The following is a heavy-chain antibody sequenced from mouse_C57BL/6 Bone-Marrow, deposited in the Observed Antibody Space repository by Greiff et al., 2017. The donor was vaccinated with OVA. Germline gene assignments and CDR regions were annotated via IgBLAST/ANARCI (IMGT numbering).Heavy chain of an antibody. CDR1: GFSLTSYG. V-gene: IGHV2-2*01. Sequence: QVHVKQSGPGLVQPSQSLSITCTVSGFSLTSYGVHWVRQSPGKGLEWLGVIWSGGSTDYNAAFISRLSISKDNSKSQVFFKMNSLQADDTAIYYCARKNSNYFDYWGQGTTLTVSS. CDR2: IWSGGST. CDR3: ARKNSNYFDY. J-gene: IGHJ2*01.